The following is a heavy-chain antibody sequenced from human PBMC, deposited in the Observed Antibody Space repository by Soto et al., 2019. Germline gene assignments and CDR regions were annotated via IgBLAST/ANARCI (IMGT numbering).Heavy chain of an antibody. CDR2: ISYDGSNK. Sequence: VGSLRLSCAASGFTFSRYGMHWVRQAPGKGLEWVTIISYDGSNKFYADSVKGRFTISRDNSKNTLYLQMNSLRVEDTAVYYCVQDGEGMYYYDSSGPKSWFDSWGQGTLVTVSS. CDR3: VQDGEGMYYYDSSGPKSWFDS. D-gene: IGHD3-22*01. J-gene: IGHJ5*01. CDR1: GFTFSRYG. V-gene: IGHV3-30*18.